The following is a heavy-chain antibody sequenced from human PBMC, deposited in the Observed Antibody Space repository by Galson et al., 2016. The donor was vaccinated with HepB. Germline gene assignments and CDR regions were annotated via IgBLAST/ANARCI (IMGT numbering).Heavy chain of an antibody. Sequence: SLRLSCAVSGFTFSSYAMHWVRQAPGKGLEWVAGISKAGGNIYYVDSVKGRVTISRGTSQNILYLQMNSLRAEDTAVYYCARLYYDYVWGSYRESHFDSGGQGTLVTVSS. J-gene: IGHJ4*02. CDR2: ISKAGGNI. V-gene: IGHV3-30-3*01. CDR1: GFTFSSYA. CDR3: ARLYYDYVWGSYRESHFDS. D-gene: IGHD3-16*02.